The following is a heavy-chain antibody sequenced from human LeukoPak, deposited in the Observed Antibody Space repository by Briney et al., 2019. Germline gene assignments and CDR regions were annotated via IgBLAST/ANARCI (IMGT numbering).Heavy chain of an antibody. D-gene: IGHD1-26*01. CDR3: ARGAPHAFDI. Sequence: GEALKISCKGSGYIFTSYWFGWVRQMPGKGLEWRGIIYPGDSDTRYNPSFQGQVTISADKSISTAYLQWSSLKASDTAMYYCARGAPHAFDIWGQGTMVTVSS. CDR1: GYIFTSYW. V-gene: IGHV5-51*01. J-gene: IGHJ3*02. CDR2: IYPGDSDT.